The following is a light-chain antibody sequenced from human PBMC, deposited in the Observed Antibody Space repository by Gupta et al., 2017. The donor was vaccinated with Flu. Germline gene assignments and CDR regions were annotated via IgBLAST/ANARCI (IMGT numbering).Light chain of an antibody. V-gene: IGKV3-20*01. J-gene: IGKJ4*01. Sequence: VVLTQSPDTLSLSPGERATLSCRASQSVGTSYLAWFQQRPGQTPRILIYGTSIRATGTPDRFSGSGSGTDFTLTINRVAPEDSAVYYCQQYSASAPKLTFGGGTRVEIK. CDR2: GTS. CDR3: QQYSASAPKLT. CDR1: QSVGTSY.